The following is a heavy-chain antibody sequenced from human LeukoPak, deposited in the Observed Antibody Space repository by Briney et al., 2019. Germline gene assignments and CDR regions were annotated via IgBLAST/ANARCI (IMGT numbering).Heavy chain of an antibody. CDR3: ARDQEGFDY. Sequence: GASVKVSCKASGYTFTGYYIHWVRQAPGQGLEWMGMIYPRDGSTSYAQKFQGRVTVTRDTSTSTVHMEPSGLRSEDTAVYYCARDQEGFDYWGQGTLVTVSS. V-gene: IGHV1-46*01. J-gene: IGHJ4*02. CDR2: IYPRDGST. CDR1: GYTFTGYY.